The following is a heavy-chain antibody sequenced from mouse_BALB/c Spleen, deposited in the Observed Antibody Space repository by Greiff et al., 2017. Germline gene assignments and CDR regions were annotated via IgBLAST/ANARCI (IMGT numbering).Heavy chain of an antibody. V-gene: IGHV14-4*02. CDR1: GFNIKDYY. Sequence: VQLQQSGAELVRSGASVKLSCTASGFNIKDYYMHWVKQRPEQGLEWIGWIDPENGDTEYAPKFKGKATLTADKSSSTAYMQLSSLTSEDSAVYFCARGEAWFAYWGQGTLVTVSA. CDR2: IDPENGDT. CDR3: ARGEAWFAY. J-gene: IGHJ3*01.